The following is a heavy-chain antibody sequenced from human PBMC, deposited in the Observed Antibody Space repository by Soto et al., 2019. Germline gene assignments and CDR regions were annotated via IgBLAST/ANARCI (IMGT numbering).Heavy chain of an antibody. J-gene: IGHJ6*02. CDR2: INPNGGAT. CDR1: GYTFTGSY. Sequence: QEQLVQSGAEVKKSGASVKVSCKASGYTFTGSYIHWVRQAPGQGLVWMGWINPNGGATNYAENFQGWVTLTRDTSNSTAYMELTRLRFDYTAVDFCARAGNAFCSYGACPHYYGLDVWGQGTTVTVFS. V-gene: IGHV1-2*04. CDR3: ARAGNAFCSYGACPHYYGLDV. D-gene: IGHD2-2*01.